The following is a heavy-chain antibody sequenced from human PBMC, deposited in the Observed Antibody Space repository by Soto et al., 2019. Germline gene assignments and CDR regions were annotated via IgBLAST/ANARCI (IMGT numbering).Heavy chain of an antibody. D-gene: IGHD3-3*01. Sequence: SETLSLTCTVSGGSISSDSHFWSWIRQAPGKRLEWIGYIYYSGSTNYNPSLNSRVTISIDTSKNQFSLTLNSVTAADSAIYYCARGIWRKNHFDYWGHGTLVTVSS. CDR3: ARGIWRKNHFDY. CDR2: IYYSGST. V-gene: IGHV4-61*01. CDR1: GGSISSDSHF. J-gene: IGHJ4*01.